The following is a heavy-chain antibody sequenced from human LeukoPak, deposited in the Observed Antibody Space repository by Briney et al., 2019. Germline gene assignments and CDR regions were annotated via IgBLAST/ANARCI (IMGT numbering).Heavy chain of an antibody. J-gene: IGHJ4*02. CDR1: GGTFSSYT. V-gene: IGHV1-69*02. CDR3: ARGVYSGNSDHKLYYFDD. Sequence: SVKVSCKASGGTFSSYTISWVRQAPGQGLECMGRIIPILGIANYAQKFQGRVTITADKSTSTAYMELSSLRSEDTAVYYCARGVYSGNSDHKLYYFDDLLEGTLVTVSS. CDR2: IIPILGIA. D-gene: IGHD4-23*01.